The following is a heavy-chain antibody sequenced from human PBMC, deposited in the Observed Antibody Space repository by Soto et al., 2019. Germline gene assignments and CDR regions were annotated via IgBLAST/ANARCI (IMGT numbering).Heavy chain of an antibody. CDR3: ARDLGYCSGGSCYSVYFQH. CDR1: GSTFTAYY. V-gene: IGHV1-2*02. CDR2: INPNSGGT. D-gene: IGHD2-15*01. Sequence: GPSVKVSCKASGSTFTAYYMHWVRRPPGQGLEGMGWINPNSGGTNYAQKFQGRVTMTRDTSISTAYMELSRLRSDDTAVYYCARDLGYCSGGSCYSVYFQHWGQGTLVTVSS. J-gene: IGHJ1*01.